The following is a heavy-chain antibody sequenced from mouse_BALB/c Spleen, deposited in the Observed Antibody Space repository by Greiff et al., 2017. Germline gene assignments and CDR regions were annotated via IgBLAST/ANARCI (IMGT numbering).Heavy chain of an antibody. CDR1: GYSITSDYA. Sequence: VQLQQSGPGLVKPSQSLSLTCTVTGYSITSDYAWNWIRQFPGNKLEWMGYISYSGSTSYNPSLKSRISITRDTSKNQFFLQLNSVTTEDTATYYFAPHYYGSSYDYAMDYWGQGTSVTVSS. CDR3: APHYYGSSYDYAMDY. D-gene: IGHD1-1*01. J-gene: IGHJ4*01. V-gene: IGHV3-2*02. CDR2: ISYSGST.